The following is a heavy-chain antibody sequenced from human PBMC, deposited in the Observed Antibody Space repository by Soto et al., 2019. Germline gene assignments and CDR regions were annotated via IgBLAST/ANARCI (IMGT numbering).Heavy chain of an antibody. CDR3: ASEGSYYVDY. CDR2: IWYDGSNK. CDR1: GFTFSSYG. D-gene: IGHD1-26*01. J-gene: IGHJ4*02. V-gene: IGHV3-33*01. Sequence: QVQLVESGGGVVQPGRSLRLSCAASGFTFSSYGMHWVRQAPGKGLEWVAVIWYDGSNKYYADSVKGRFTISRDNSKNTLYLQMNSLRAEDTAVYYCASEGSYYVDYWGQGTLVTVSS.